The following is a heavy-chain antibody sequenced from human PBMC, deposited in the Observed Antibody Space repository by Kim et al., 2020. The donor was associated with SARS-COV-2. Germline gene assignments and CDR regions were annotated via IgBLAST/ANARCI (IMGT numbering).Heavy chain of an antibody. V-gene: IGHV3-30*07. D-gene: IGHD3-10*01. Sequence: VKGRFTISRDNSMNMVSLQMNNLKDEDTAVYYCARWGYGSGSYYNVFLDYWGQGTLVTAS. J-gene: IGHJ4*02. CDR3: ARWGYGSGSYYNVFLDY.